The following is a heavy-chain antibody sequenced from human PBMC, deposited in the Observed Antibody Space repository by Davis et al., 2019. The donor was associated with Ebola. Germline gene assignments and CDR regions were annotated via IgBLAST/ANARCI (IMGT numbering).Heavy chain of an antibody. CDR1: GGFFSDYY. CDR3: ARRYSGRYSYQYGMDV. CDR2: TTHSGST. Sequence: MPSETLSLTCAGYGGFFSDYYWTWIRQPPGKGLEWIGETTHSGSTKYSPSLNSRVTISVDTSQNQFSLKLTSVTAADTAIYYCARRYSGRYSYQYGMDVWGKGTTVTVSS. V-gene: IGHV4-34*01. J-gene: IGHJ6*04. D-gene: IGHD1-26*01.